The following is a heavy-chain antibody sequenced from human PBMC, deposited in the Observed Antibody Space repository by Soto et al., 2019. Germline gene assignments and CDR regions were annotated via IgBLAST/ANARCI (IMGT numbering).Heavy chain of an antibody. D-gene: IGHD3-22*01. V-gene: IGHV3-23*01. J-gene: IGHJ3*02. CDR2: ISGSGGST. CDR3: AKTTITMIVVARGFDI. Sequence: EVQLLESGGGLVQPGGSLRLSCAASGFTFSSYAMSWVRQAPGKGLEWVSAISGSGGSTYYTDSVKGRFTISRDNSKNTLYLQMNSLRAEDTAVYYCAKTTITMIVVARGFDIWGQGTMVTVSS. CDR1: GFTFSSYA.